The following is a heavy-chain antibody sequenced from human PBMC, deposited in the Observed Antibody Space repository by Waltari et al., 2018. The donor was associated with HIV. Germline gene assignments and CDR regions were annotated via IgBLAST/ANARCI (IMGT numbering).Heavy chain of an antibody. CDR1: GYSFTSYG. D-gene: IGHD6-25*01. Sequence: QVQLVQSGSELKKPGASVKVSCKASGYSFTSYGINWVRQAPGQGLEWMGWINTNTGNPTYAQGFTGRFVFSLDTAVTTEYLQSRTLKAEDTALYDCARDRDVITVIAAPDLWGQGTMVTVSS. CDR2: INTNTGNP. V-gene: IGHV7-4-1*02. CDR3: ARDRDVITVIAAPDL. J-gene: IGHJ3*01.